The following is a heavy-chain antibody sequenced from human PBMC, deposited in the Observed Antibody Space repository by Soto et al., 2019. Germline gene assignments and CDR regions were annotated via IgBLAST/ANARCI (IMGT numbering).Heavy chain of an antibody. CDR3: ASSGYCSGGSCYDGGWFDP. D-gene: IGHD2-15*01. J-gene: IGHJ5*02. CDR2: IIPIFGTA. CDR1: GGTFSSYA. Sequence: ASVKVSCKASGGTFSSYAISWVRQAPGQGLEWMGGIIPIFGTANYAQKFQGRVTITADESTSTAYMELSSLRSEDTAVYYCASSGYCSGGSCYDGGWFDPWGQGTLVTVSS. V-gene: IGHV1-69*13.